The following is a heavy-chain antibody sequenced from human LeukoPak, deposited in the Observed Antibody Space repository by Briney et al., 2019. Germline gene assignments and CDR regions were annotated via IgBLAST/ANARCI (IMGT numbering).Heavy chain of an antibody. CDR3: AGQYDTGGPYGMDV. J-gene: IGHJ6*02. Sequence: GESLKISCKGSGYTFTNYWIGWVRQMPGKGLEWMGIINPADSDTTYSPSFQGQVTLSADKSISTAYLQWSSLKASDTAMYYCAGQYDTGGPYGMDVWGQGTTVTVSS. D-gene: IGHD2-8*02. V-gene: IGHV5-51*01. CDR2: INPADSDT. CDR1: GYTFTNYW.